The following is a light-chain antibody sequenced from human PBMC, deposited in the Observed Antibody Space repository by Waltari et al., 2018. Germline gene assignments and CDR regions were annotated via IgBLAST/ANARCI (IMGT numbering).Light chain of an antibody. Sequence: QSALTQPASVSGSPGQPIPISCTGTSTYVGSYNYVSRYQHHPGKAPNPIIFDVIIRPSGVSNRFSGAKSGNTASLTISGLQAEDEADYYCSSYISSSTLELFGGGTSLTVL. J-gene: IGLJ2*01. CDR1: STYVGSYNY. V-gene: IGLV2-14*03. CDR3: SSYISSSTLEL. CDR2: DVI.